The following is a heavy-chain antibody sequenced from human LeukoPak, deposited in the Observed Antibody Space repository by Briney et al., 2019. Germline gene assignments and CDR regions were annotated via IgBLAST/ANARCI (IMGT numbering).Heavy chain of an antibody. J-gene: IGHJ4*02. CDR2: LSGNSRKA. D-gene: IGHD3-10*01. CDR3: AKEGFGPADSDY. CDR1: GFTFSTYA. Sequence: GGSLRLSCVASGFTFSTYAMSWVRPAPGKGLEWVSALSGNSRKAFYADSVKGRFTISRDNSKNTLFLQMSSLRVEDTAVYYCAKEGFGPADSDYWGQGTLVTVSS. V-gene: IGHV3-23*01.